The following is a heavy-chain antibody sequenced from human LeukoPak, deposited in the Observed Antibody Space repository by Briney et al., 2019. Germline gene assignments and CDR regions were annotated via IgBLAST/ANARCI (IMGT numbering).Heavy chain of an antibody. J-gene: IGHJ5*02. CDR3: ARDHSGSYRAYNWFDP. CDR1: GGSISSYY. D-gene: IGHD1-26*01. V-gene: IGHV4-59*01. CDR2: IYYSGST. Sequence: SETLSLTCTVSGGSISSYYWSWIRQPPGKGLEWIGYIYYSGSTNYNPSLKSRVTISVDTSKNQFSLKLSPVTAADTAVYYCARDHSGSYRAYNWFDPWGQGTLVTVSS.